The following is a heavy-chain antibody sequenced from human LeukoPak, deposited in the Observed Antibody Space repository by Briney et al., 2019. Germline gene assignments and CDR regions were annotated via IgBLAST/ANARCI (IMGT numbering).Heavy chain of an antibody. CDR2: ISAYNGNT. J-gene: IGHJ6*03. CDR1: GYTFTSYG. Sequence: ASVKVSCKASGYTFTSYGISWVRQAPGQRLEWMGWISAYNGNTNYAQKLQGRVTMTTDTSTSTAYMELRSLRSDDTAVYYCARGKSRYYYYYYMDVWGKGTTVTVSS. V-gene: IGHV1-18*01. CDR3: ARGKSRYYYYYYMDV.